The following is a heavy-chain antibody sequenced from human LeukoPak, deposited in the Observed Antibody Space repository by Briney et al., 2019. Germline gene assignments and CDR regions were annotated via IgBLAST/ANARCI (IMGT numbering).Heavy chain of an antibody. CDR1: GFTFSSYS. CDR3: AKGLYASGSSGDY. J-gene: IGHJ4*02. Sequence: GESLRLSCAASGFTFSSYSMNWVRQAPGKGLEWVSYISSSSSTIYYADSVKGRFTISRDNAKNSLYLQMNSLRAEDTAVYYCAKGLYASGSSGDYWGLGALVTVSS. CDR2: ISSSSSTI. D-gene: IGHD3-10*01. V-gene: IGHV3-48*01.